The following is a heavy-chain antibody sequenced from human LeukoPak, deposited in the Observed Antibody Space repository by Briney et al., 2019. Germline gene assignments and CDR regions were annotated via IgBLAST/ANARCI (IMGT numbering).Heavy chain of an antibody. CDR1: GYSFTSYW. CDR3: ARGMVRKYYYYYMDV. J-gene: IGHJ6*03. V-gene: IGHV5-51*01. D-gene: IGHD3-10*01. CDR2: IYPGDSDT. Sequence: GESLKISCKGSGYSFTSYWIGWVRQMPGKGLEWMGIIYPGDSDTRYSPSFQGQVTISADKSISTAYLQWSSLKASDTAMYYCARGMVRKYYYYYMDVWGKGTTVTISS.